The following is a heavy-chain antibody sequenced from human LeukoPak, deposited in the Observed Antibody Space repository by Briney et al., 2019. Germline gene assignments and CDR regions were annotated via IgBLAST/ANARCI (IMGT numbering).Heavy chain of an antibody. Sequence: SVKVSCKSSGYTFTDYFLHWVRQAPGQGLEWMGCINLHTGGAHYAQKFQDWVSLTRDTSIDTAFMELSSLRSDATAIYYCARDFLGRTNGGSNYFGMDVWGQGTTVTVSS. V-gene: IGHV1-2*04. D-gene: IGHD2-8*01. CDR3: ARDFLGRTNGGSNYFGMDV. CDR1: GYTFTDYF. J-gene: IGHJ6*02. CDR2: INLHTGGA.